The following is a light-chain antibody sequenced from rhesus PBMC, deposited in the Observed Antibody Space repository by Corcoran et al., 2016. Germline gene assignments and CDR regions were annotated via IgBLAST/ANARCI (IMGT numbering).Light chain of an antibody. CDR3: QHRYNYPRT. J-gene: IGKJ1*01. V-gene: IGKV1-38*01. Sequence: DIQLTQSPSSLSASVGDRVTITCRASQGISSYLAWYQQKPGKAPKLLIYDASNLKSGVPSRFSGSGSGTDFTLTINSLQPEDFAVYPWQHRYNYPRTFGQGTKVEIK. CDR2: DAS. CDR1: QGISSY.